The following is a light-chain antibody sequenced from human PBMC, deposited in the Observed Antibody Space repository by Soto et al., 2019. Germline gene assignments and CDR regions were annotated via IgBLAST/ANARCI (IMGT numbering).Light chain of an antibody. CDR2: DVS. Sequence: QSVLTQPRSVSGSTGQSVTISCTGTSSDVGGYNYVSWYQQHPGKAPKLMIYDVSKRLSGVPDRFSGSKSGNTASLTISGLQAEDEADYYCCSYAGSYTFDVFGTGTKVTVL. V-gene: IGLV2-11*01. J-gene: IGLJ1*01. CDR1: SSDVGGYNY. CDR3: CSYAGSYTFDV.